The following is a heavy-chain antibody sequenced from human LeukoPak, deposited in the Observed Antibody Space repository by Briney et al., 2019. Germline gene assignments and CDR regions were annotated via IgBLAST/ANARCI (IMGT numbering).Heavy chain of an antibody. Sequence: PSETLSLTCTVSGGSISEYYWSWIRQPPGKGLEWIGSSYNSGSTYYNPSLKSRVTISVDTSKNQFSLELSSVTAADTAVYYCARPGRRRRYCSGGSCVGGGFDPWGQGTLVTVSS. J-gene: IGHJ5*02. CDR1: GGSISEYY. CDR2: SYNSGST. D-gene: IGHD2-15*01. V-gene: IGHV4-4*08. CDR3: ARPGRRRRYCSGGSCVGGGFDP.